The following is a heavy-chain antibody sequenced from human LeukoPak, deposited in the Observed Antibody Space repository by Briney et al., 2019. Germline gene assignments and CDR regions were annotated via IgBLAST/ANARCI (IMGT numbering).Heavy chain of an antibody. Sequence: PGGSLRLSCAASGFTFSSYEMNWVRQAPGKGLEWVSYISSSGSTIYYADSVKGRFTISRDNAKNSLYLQMNSLRAEDTAVYYCARADYGDYTYYFDYWGQGTLVTVSS. CDR2: ISSSGSTI. CDR1: GFTFSSYE. CDR3: ARADYGDYTYYFDY. V-gene: IGHV3-48*03. D-gene: IGHD4-17*01. J-gene: IGHJ4*02.